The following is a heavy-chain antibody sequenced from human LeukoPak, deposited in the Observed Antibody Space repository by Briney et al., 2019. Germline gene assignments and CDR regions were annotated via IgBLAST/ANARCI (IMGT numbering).Heavy chain of an antibody. CDR1: GGSFSGYY. CDR3: ARSAAGTIDY. J-gene: IGHJ4*02. CDR2: INHSGST. V-gene: IGHV4-34*01. D-gene: IGHD6-13*01. Sequence: SETLSLTCAVYGGSFSGYYWSWIRQPPGKGLEWIGEINHSGSTNYNPSLKSRVTISVDTSKNQFSLKLSSVTAADTAVYYCARSAAGTIDYWSQGTLVTVSS.